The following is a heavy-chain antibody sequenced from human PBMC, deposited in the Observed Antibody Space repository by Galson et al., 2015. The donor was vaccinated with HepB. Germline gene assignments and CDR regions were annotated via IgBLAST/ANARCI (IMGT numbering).Heavy chain of an antibody. V-gene: IGHV1-46*01. J-gene: IGHJ6*02. CDR2: INPSGGST. CDR3: ASRIVVVPAAPDYNGMDV. CDR1: GYTFTSYY. D-gene: IGHD2-2*01. Sequence: SVKVSCKASGYTFTSYYMHWVRQAPGQGLEWMGIINPSGGSTSYAQKFQGRVTMTRDTSTSTVYMELSSLRSEDTAVYYCASRIVVVPAAPDYNGMDVWGQGTTVTVSS.